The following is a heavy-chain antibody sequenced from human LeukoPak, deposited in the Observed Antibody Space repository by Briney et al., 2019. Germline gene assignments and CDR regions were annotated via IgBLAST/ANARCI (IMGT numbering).Heavy chain of an antibody. V-gene: IGHV4-59*11. J-gene: IGHJ4*02. CDR2: IYYSGST. CDR1: GGSISSHY. Sequence: SETLSLTCTVSGGSISSHYWSWIRQPPGKGLEWIGYIYYSGSTKYNPSLESRVTISVDTSKNQFSLKLGSVTAADTAVYYCARATRYYFDYWGQGTLVTVSS. CDR3: ARATRYYFDY.